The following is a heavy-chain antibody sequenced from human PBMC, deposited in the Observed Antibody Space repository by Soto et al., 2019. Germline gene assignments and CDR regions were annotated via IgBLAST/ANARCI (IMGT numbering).Heavy chain of an antibody. CDR2: IYYSGST. D-gene: IGHD6-13*01. CDR1: GGSISCYY. J-gene: IGHJ4*02. CDR3: ARGGYSSSWYHPYFYY. V-gene: IGHV4-59*01. Sequence: QVQLQESGPGLVKPSETLSLTCTVSGGSISCYYWSWIRQPPGKGLEWIGYIYYSGSTNYNPSLKSRVTSSVDTSKNQFSLKLSSVTAADTAVYYCARGGYSSSWYHPYFYYSGQGTLVTVSS.